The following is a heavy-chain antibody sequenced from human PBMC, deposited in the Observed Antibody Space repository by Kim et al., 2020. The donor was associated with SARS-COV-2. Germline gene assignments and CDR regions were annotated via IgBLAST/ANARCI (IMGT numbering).Heavy chain of an antibody. V-gene: IGHV3-48*02. Sequence: GGSLRLSCAASGFIFSTYSMNWVRQAPGKGLEWVSHISSGGGTIYYADSVKGRFTISRDSAKNSLFLQMNSLRDEDTAVYYCARGAHGDYWGQGTLVTVSA. CDR2: ISSGGGTI. J-gene: IGHJ4*02. CDR1: GFIFSTYS. CDR3: ARGAHGDY.